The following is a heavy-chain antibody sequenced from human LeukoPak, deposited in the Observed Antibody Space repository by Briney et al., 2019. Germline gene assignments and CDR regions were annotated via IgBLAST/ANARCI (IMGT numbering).Heavy chain of an antibody. J-gene: IGHJ3*02. V-gene: IGHV4-34*01. CDR1: GGSFSGYY. CDR3: ASDYYGDYVRNAFDI. D-gene: IGHD4-17*01. Sequence: SETLSLTSAVYGGSFSGYYWSWIRQPPGKGVEWIGEINHSGSTNYNPSLKSRVTISVDTSKNQFSLKLSSVTAADTAVYYCASDYYGDYVRNAFDIWGQGTMVTVSS. CDR2: INHSGST.